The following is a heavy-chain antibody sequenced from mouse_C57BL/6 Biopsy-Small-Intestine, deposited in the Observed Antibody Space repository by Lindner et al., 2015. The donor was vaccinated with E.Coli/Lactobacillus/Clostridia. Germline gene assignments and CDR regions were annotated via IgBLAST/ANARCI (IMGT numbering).Heavy chain of an antibody. V-gene: IGHV1-22*01. CDR2: INPNNGGT. CDR3: ARSGYYGSSYPAMDY. Sequence: VQLQESGPELVKPGASVKMSCKASGYTFTDYNMHWVKQSHGKSLEWIGYINPNNGGTSYNQKFKGKATLTVDKSSSTTYMELRSLTSEDTAVYYCARSGYYGSSYPAMDYWGQGTSVTVSS. CDR1: GYTFTDYN. D-gene: IGHD1-1*01. J-gene: IGHJ4*01.